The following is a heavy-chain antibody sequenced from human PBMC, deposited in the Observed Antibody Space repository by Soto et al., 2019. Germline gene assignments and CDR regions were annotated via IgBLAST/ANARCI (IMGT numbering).Heavy chain of an antibody. D-gene: IGHD1-26*01. J-gene: IGHJ6*02. CDR1: GFSISDYG. V-gene: IGHV3-30*18. Sequence: QVQLVESGGGVVQPGWSLRLSCAASGFSISDYGIKWVRQAPGKGLEWVALISYDGSNTYYADSVKGRCTISRDNSKDTLFLQMTGLRREDTAVYYCAKGAGDRLSLGMDVWGQGTTVTVSS. CDR3: AKGAGDRLSLGMDV. CDR2: ISYDGSNT.